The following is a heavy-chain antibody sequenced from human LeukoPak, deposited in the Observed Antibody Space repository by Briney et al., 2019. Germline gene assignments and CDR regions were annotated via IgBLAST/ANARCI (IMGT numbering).Heavy chain of an antibody. CDR3: AKGDAGGKVDWFDP. J-gene: IGHJ5*02. D-gene: IGHD2-15*01. CDR1: GFTFSTYT. CDR2: FTGLGGK. Sequence: GSLRLSCTASGFTFSTYTLMWVRQAPGKGLQWLATFTGLGGKYYADSVKGRFSVSRDYSTNTLYLQMNSLSAEDTAVYYCAKGDAGGKVDWFDPWGQGTLVTVSS. V-gene: IGHV3-23*01.